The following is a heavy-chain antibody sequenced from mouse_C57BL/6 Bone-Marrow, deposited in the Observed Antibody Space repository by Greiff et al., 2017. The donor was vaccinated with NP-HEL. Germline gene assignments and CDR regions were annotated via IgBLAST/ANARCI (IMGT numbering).Heavy chain of an antibody. CDR2: INPSTGGT. J-gene: IGHJ1*03. Sequence: EVQLQQSGPELVKPGASVKISCKASGYSFTGYYMNWVKQSPEKSLEWIGEINPSTGGTTYNQKFKAKATLTVDKSSSTAYMQLKSLTSEDSAVYYCARSLTDWYFDVWGTGTTVTVSS. V-gene: IGHV1-42*01. D-gene: IGHD4-1*01. CDR3: ARSLTDWYFDV. CDR1: GYSFTGYY.